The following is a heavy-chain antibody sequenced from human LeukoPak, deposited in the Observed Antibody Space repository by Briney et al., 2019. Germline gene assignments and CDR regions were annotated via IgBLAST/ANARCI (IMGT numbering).Heavy chain of an antibody. CDR2: ISGYNGNT. D-gene: IGHD1-26*01. CDR3: ARGGSYHPADY. J-gene: IGHJ4*02. V-gene: IGHV1-18*01. Sequence: ASVKVSCKASGYSFSSYEITRVRQAPGQGLEWMGWISGYNGNTKYAQKFQGRVTMTTDTSTGKAYMDLRSLRFDDTAVYYCARGGSYHPADYWGQGTLVTVSS. CDR1: GYSFSSYE.